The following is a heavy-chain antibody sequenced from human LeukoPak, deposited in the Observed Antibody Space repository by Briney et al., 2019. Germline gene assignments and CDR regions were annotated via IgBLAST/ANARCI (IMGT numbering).Heavy chain of an antibody. CDR3: ARDGEPTLFDY. Sequence: GGSLRLSCAASGSTFSSYEMSWVRQAPGKGLEGVSSISSSGGTIYYADSVKGRFTPSRDNAKNSLYLQIYSVRAEDTAVYYCARDGEPTLFDYWGQGTLVTVSS. CDR1: GSTFSSYE. D-gene: IGHD1-14*01. V-gene: IGHV3-48*03. J-gene: IGHJ4*02. CDR2: ISSSGGTI.